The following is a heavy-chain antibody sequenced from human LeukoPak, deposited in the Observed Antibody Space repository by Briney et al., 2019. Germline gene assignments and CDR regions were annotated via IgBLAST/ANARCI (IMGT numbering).Heavy chain of an antibody. V-gene: IGHV3-23*01. CDR2: IDSGGNT. Sequence: GGSLRLSCAASGFTFSTYAMSWVCQAPGKGLEWVSAIDSGGNTYSADSVKGRFTASRDNSKNTLYLQMDSLGVEDTAVYYCAKQAVTTVADYWGQGTLVTVSS. CDR1: GFTFSTYA. D-gene: IGHD4-17*01. CDR3: AKQAVTTVADY. J-gene: IGHJ4*02.